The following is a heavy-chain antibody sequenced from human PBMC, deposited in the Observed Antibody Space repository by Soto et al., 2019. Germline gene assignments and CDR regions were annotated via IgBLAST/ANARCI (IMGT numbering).Heavy chain of an antibody. CDR3: ARESEDLTSNFDY. CDR2: ISSTTNYI. J-gene: IGHJ4*02. Sequence: EVQLVESGGGLVKPGGSLRFSCAASGFTFTRYSMNWVRQAPGKGLEWVSSISSTTNYIYYADSMKGRFTVSRDNAKNSVYLEMNSLSAEDTAVYYCARESEDLTSNFDYWGQGTLVTVSS. V-gene: IGHV3-21*01. CDR1: GFTFTRYS.